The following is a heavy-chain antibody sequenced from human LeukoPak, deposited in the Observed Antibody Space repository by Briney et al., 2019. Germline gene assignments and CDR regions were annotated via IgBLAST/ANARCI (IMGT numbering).Heavy chain of an antibody. CDR3: ARDSRIEGLDWFDP. V-gene: IGHV4-59*06. J-gene: IGHJ5*02. Sequence: SETLSLTCTVSGGSISSYYWSWIRQHPGKGLEWIGYIYYSGSTYYNPSLKSRVSISVDTSKNQFSLKLSSVTAADTAVYYCARDSRIEGLDWFDPWGQGTLVTVSS. D-gene: IGHD1-26*01. CDR2: IYYSGST. CDR1: GGSISSYY.